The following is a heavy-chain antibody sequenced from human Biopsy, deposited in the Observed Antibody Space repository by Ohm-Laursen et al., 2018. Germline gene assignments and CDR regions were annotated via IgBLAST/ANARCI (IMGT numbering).Heavy chain of an antibody. CDR3: TRLAYYYYYGMDV. CDR1: GFTFNSHE. CDR2: ITGSSSTI. J-gene: IGHJ6*02. D-gene: IGHD2-21*01. V-gene: IGHV3-48*03. Sequence: GSLRLSCSASGFTFNSHEMNWVRQAPGKGLEWISYITGSSSTIYYADSVKGRFTISRDNAKNSLYLQMNSLRAEDTAVYYCTRLAYYYYYGMDVWDQGTTVTVSS.